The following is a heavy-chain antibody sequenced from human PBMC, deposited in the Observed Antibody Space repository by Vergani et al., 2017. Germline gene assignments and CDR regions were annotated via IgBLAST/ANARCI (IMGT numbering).Heavy chain of an antibody. Sequence: QVHLVESGGGVVQPGRSLTLSCVASGFSFRGHGMHWVRQAPGKGLEWVAMISYDGDRRDYGDFAKGRFTISRDNSKNMLYLQMNSLRAEATAVYYCARLSYDTTPYLQGGYDCWGQGTLVSVSS. J-gene: IGHJ4*02. CDR2: ISYDGDRR. D-gene: IGHD3-22*01. V-gene: IGHV3-30*03. CDR3: ARLSYDTTPYLQGGYDC. CDR1: GFSFRGHG.